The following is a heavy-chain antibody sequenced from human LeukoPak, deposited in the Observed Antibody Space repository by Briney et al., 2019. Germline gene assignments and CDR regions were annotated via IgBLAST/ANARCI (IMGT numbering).Heavy chain of an antibody. CDR2: ITSGSDYI. J-gene: IGHJ5*02. D-gene: IGHD5-18*01. Sequence: SLRLSCAASGFTFSNYEMNWVRQAPGKGLEWVSSITSGSDYIYYADSVKGRFTISRDNAENSLHLQMNSLRAEDTAVYYCAREFKSGYGMWAWGQGTLVTVSS. CDR1: GFTFSNYE. CDR3: AREFKSGYGMWA. V-gene: IGHV3-21*01.